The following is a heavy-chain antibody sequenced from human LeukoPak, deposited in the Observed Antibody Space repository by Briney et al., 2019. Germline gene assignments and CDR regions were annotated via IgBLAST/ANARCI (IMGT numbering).Heavy chain of an antibody. CDR3: ARDGDGYINDAFDI. CDR1: GFTFSSYA. V-gene: IGHV3-23*01. Sequence: GGSLRLSCAASGFTFSSYAMSWVRQAPGKGLEWVSGMSGGGGSTYYADSVKGRFTISRDNSKNTLYLQMNSLRAEDTAVYYCARDGDGYINDAFDIWGQGTMVTVSS. D-gene: IGHD5-24*01. J-gene: IGHJ3*02. CDR2: MSGGGGST.